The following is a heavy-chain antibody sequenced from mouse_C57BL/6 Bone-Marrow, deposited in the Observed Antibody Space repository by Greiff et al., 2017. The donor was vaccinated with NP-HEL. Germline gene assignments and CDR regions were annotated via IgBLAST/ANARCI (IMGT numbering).Heavy chain of an antibody. CDR1: GYTFTSYW. CDR3: ARPLYYSNQYYFDY. V-gene: IGHV1-64*01. CDR2: IHPNSGST. D-gene: IGHD2-5*01. J-gene: IGHJ2*01. Sequence: QVQLQQPGAELVKPGASVKLSCKASGYTFTSYWMHWVKQRPGQGLEWIGMIHPNSGSTNYNEKFKSKATLTVDKSSSTAYMQLSRLTSEDSAVYYCARPLYYSNQYYFDYWGQGTTLTVSS.